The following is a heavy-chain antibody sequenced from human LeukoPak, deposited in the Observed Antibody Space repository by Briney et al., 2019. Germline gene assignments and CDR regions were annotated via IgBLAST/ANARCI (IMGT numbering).Heavy chain of an antibody. V-gene: IGHV3-49*03. D-gene: IGHD3-22*01. CDR1: GFTFGDYA. CDR2: IRSEAYGGTT. J-gene: IGHJ6*02. CDR3: TRDSYDSSGSMLHYYYYGMDV. Sequence: GGSLRLSCTASGFTFGDYAMSWFRQAPGKGLEWVGFIRSEAYGGTTEYAASVKGRFTISRDDSKSIAYLQMNSLKTEDTAVYYCTRDSYDSSGSMLHYYYYGMDVWGQGTTVTVSS.